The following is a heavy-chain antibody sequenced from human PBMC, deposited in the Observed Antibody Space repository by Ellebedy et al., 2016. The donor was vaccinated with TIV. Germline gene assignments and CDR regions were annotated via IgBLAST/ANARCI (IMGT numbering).Heavy chain of an antibody. D-gene: IGHD2-2*01. CDR1: GYTFTGYY. CDR3: ARDQFYCSSTSCSARGYGN. V-gene: IGHV1-2*02. CDR2: INPNSGGT. Sequence: ASVKVSCXASGYTFTGYYMHWVRQAPGQGLEWMGWINPNSGGTNYAQKFQGRVTMTRDTSISTAYMELSRLRSDDTAVYYCARDQFYCSSTSCSARGYGNWGQGTLVTVSS. J-gene: IGHJ4*02.